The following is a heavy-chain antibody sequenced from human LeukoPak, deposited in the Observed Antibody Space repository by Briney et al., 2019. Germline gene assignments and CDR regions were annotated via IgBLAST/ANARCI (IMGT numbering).Heavy chain of an antibody. D-gene: IGHD2-15*01. CDR3: ARDILRYCSGGSCYSGY. Sequence: PGGSLRLSCAASGFTFSSYAMSWVRQAPGKGLEWVSAISGSGGSTYYADSVKGRFTISRDNSKNTLYLQMNSLRAEDTAVYYCARDILRYCSGGSCYSGYWGQGTLVTVSS. CDR1: GFTFSSYA. V-gene: IGHV3-23*01. CDR2: ISGSGGST. J-gene: IGHJ4*02.